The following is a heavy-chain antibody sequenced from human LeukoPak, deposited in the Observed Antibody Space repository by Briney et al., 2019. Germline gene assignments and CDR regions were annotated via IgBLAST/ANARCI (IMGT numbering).Heavy chain of an antibody. CDR1: GFIFRNHW. CDR3: ARGPDYGARVDYLDY. D-gene: IGHD4-17*01. V-gene: IGHV3-7*01. CDR2: IKQDGSEK. J-gene: IGHJ4*02. Sequence: GGSLRLSCVASGFIFRNHWMSWVRQAPGRGLEWVAHIKQDGSEKHYVDSVEGRFTLSRDDAKNSSYLQMNSLRVDDSAVYNCARGPDYGARVDYLDYWGQEALVTVSS.